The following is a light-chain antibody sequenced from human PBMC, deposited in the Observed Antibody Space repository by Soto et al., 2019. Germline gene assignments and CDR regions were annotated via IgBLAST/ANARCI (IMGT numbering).Light chain of an antibody. CDR1: QNIYNS. J-gene: IGKJ1*01. CDR2: DSS. CDR3: QQYTSYSWT. V-gene: IGKV1-5*01. Sequence: DIQMTQSPSSLSASLGDRVTITCRTSQNIYNSLNWYQQKAGRAPKLLIYDSSSLESGVPSRFSGSGSGTEFTLTISSLQPDDFATYYCQQYTSYSWTFGQGTKVDIK.